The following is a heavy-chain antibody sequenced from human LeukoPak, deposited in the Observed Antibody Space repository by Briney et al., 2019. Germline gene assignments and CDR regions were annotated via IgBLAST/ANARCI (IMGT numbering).Heavy chain of an antibody. Sequence: PGGSLRLSCTASQFTFSNYSINWVRQAPGKGLEWVSYISGSSRTIYYADSVKGRFTISRDNAKKSLYLQMTSLRAEDTALYYCAGMRPNSGWLEDPFDIRGQGTRVIVSS. CDR2: ISGSSRTI. D-gene: IGHD6-19*01. CDR3: AGMRPNSGWLEDPFDI. V-gene: IGHV3-48*01. CDR1: QFTFSNYS. J-gene: IGHJ3*02.